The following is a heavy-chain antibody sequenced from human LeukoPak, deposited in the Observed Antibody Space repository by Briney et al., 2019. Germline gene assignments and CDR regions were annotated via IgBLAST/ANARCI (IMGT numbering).Heavy chain of an antibody. CDR3: ARGPPHGTMVGYYYYYMDV. CDR2: IYYSGST. D-gene: IGHD4/OR15-4a*01. Sequence: SETLSLTCTVSGGSLSGYYWSWIRQPPRKGLEWIGYIYYSGSTNYNPPLKSRVTISVDTSKNQFSLKLSSVTAADTAVYYCARGPPHGTMVGYYYYYMDVWGKGTTVTVSS. CDR1: GGSLSGYY. J-gene: IGHJ6*03. V-gene: IGHV4-59*01.